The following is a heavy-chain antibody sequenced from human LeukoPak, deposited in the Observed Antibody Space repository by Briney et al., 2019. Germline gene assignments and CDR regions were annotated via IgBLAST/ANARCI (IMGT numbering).Heavy chain of an antibody. J-gene: IGHJ4*02. CDR1: GGSFSGYY. Sequence: PSETLSLTCAVYGGSFSGYYWTWIRQPPEKGLEWIGEINHSGSTNYNPSLKSRVTISVDTSKNQFSLKLSSVTAADTAVYYCAGSIAARPRVHLIDYWGQGTLVTVSS. V-gene: IGHV4-34*01. CDR3: AGSIAARPRVHLIDY. CDR2: INHSGST. D-gene: IGHD6-6*01.